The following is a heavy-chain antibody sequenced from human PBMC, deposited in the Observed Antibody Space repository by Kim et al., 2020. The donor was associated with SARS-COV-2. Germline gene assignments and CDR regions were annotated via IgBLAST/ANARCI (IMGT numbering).Heavy chain of an antibody. J-gene: IGHJ6*02. D-gene: IGHD6-6*01. Sequence: GGSLRLSCAASGFTFSSYAMSWVRQAPGKGLEWVSAISGSGGSTYYADSVKGRFTISRDNSKNTLYLQMNSLRAEDTAVYYCAKSSIAARLRVWYYYGMDVWGQGTTVTVSS. CDR2: ISGSGGST. CDR3: AKSSIAARLRVWYYYGMDV. V-gene: IGHV3-23*01. CDR1: GFTFSSYA.